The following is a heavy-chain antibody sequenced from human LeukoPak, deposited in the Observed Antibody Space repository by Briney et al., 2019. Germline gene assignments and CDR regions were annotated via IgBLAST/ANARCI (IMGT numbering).Heavy chain of an antibody. CDR3: ARFSGSYCDY. CDR1: GGSISSGSYY. Sequence: PSETLSLTCTVSGGSISSGSYYWSWIRQPAGTGLEWIGRIYTSGSTNYNPSLKSRVTISVDTSKNQFSLKLSSVTAADTAVYYCARFSGSYCDYWGQGTLVTVSS. J-gene: IGHJ4*02. V-gene: IGHV4-61*02. D-gene: IGHD3-10*01. CDR2: IYTSGST.